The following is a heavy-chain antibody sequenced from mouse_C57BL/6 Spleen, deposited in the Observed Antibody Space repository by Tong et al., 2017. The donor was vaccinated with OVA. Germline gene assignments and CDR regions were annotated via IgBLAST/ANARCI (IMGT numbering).Heavy chain of an antibody. CDR1: GYAFSSSW. CDR3: ARNYGSSPGY. CDR2: IYPGDGDT. D-gene: IGHD1-1*01. Sequence: VQLQESGPELVKPGASVKISCKASGYAFSSSWMNWVKQRPGKGLEWIGRIYPGDGDTNYNGKFKGKATLTADKSSSTAYMQLSSLTSEDSAVYYCARNYGSSPGYWCQGTTRTVSS. J-gene: IGHJ2*01. V-gene: IGHV1-82*01.